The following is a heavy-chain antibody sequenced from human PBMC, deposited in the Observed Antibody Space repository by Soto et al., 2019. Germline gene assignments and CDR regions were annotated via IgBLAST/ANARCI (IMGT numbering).Heavy chain of an antibody. J-gene: IGHJ6*02. CDR1: GFTFSSYA. V-gene: IGHV3-30-3*01. CDR2: ISYDGSNK. CDR3: ARDVVGATDFYYYGMDV. Sequence: GGSLRLSCAASGFTFSSYAMHWVRQAPGKGLEWVAVISYDGSNKYYADSVKGRFTISRDNSKNTLYLQMNNLRAEDTAVYYCARDVVGATDFYYYGMDVWGQGTTVTVSS. D-gene: IGHD1-26*01.